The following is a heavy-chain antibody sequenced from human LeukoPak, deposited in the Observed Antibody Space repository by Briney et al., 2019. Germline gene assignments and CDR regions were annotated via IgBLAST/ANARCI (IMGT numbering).Heavy chain of an antibody. D-gene: IGHD3-22*01. V-gene: IGHV4-39*01. CDR1: GGSMKSGSYY. J-gene: IGHJ4*02. Sequence: SETLSLTCTVSGGSMKSGSYYWSWIRQPPGKGLEWIGSIYYSGSTYYNPSLKSRVTISVDTSKNQFSLKLSSVTAADTAVYYCARGSGYYYPHFDYWGQGTLVTVSS. CDR2: IYYSGST. CDR3: ARGSGYYYPHFDY.